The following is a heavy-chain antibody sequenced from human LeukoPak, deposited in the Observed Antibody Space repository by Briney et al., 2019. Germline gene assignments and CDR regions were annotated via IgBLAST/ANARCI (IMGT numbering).Heavy chain of an antibody. D-gene: IGHD6-19*01. CDR1: GFTFSSYA. V-gene: IGHV3-23*01. J-gene: IGHJ1*01. Sequence: GGSLRLSCAASGFTFSSYAMSWVRQAPGKGLEWVSAISASGGSTYYADSVKGRFTIYRDISKNTLYLQMNSLKAEDTALYYCANDHRSGWQDKYFQHWGQGTLVSVFS. CDR2: ISASGGST. CDR3: ANDHRSGWQDKYFQH.